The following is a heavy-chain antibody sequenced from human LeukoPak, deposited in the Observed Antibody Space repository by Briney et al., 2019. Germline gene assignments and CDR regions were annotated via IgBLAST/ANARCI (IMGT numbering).Heavy chain of an antibody. J-gene: IGHJ5*02. CDR1: GFTFSTYW. V-gene: IGHV3-7*01. Sequence: PGGSLRLSCAASGFTFSTYWMTWVRQAPGKGLEWVANIKQDGNEKYYVDSVKGRFTISRDNAKNSLYLQMNSLRAEDTAVYYCARFRAATGPLKADWLDPWGQGTLVTVSS. CDR3: ARFRAATGPLKADWLDP. CDR2: IKQDGNEK. D-gene: IGHD6-13*01.